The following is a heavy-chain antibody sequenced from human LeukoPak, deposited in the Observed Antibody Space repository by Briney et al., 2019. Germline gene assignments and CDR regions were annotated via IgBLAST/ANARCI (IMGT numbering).Heavy chain of an antibody. CDR2: IFTSGIA. D-gene: IGHD3-10*01. CDR1: GGSIGGCY. Sequence: SETLSLTCTVSGGSIGGCYWNWIRQPAGKGLEWIGRIFTSGIANYNPSLKSRVTMSVDTSKNQFSLNLSSVTAADTAVYYCAREISGTYYNPLGYMDVWGKGTTVTVSS. J-gene: IGHJ6*03. CDR3: AREISGTYYNPLGYMDV. V-gene: IGHV4-4*07.